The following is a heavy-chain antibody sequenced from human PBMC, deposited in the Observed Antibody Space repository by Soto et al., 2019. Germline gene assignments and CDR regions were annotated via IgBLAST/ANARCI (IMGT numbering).Heavy chain of an antibody. J-gene: IGHJ4*02. V-gene: IGHV1-18*01. CDR3: ARGGRDSGSEIAVVYL. CDR2: ISAYNGNT. CDR1: GYTFTSYG. Sequence: ASVKVSCKASGYTFTSYGISWVRQAPGQGLEWMGWISAYNGNTNYAQKLQGRVTMTRDTSTSTAYMELSRLTSEDTAVYYCARGGRDSGSEIAVVYLWGQGTPVTVSS. D-gene: IGHD6-19*01.